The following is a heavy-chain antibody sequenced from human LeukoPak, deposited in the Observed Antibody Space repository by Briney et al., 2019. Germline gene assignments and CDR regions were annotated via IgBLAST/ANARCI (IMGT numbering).Heavy chain of an antibody. D-gene: IGHD3-3*02. CDR1: GLTLSNYY. J-gene: IGHJ4*02. CDR2: ISNIGSTT. V-gene: IGHV3-11*04. CDR3: ASDISNKGFDY. Sequence: GGSLRLSCAASGLTLSNYYMSWIRQAPGKGLEWVSYISNIGSTTHHADSVKGRFTISRDNAKNSLYLQMNSLRAEDTAVYYCASDISNKGFDYWGKGTLVTVSS.